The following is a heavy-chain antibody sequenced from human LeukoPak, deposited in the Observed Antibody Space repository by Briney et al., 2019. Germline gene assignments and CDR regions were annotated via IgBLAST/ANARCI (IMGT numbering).Heavy chain of an antibody. Sequence: GGSLRLSCAASGFTFSSYEMNWVRQAPGKGLEWVSDISSTSGTMYYADSVKGRFTISRDNAKNSLYLLMNSLRTEDTAVYYCAATYYYDGSGDYWGQGTLVTVSS. CDR1: GFTFSSYE. CDR3: AATYYYDGSGDY. J-gene: IGHJ4*02. CDR2: ISSTSGTM. V-gene: IGHV3-48*03. D-gene: IGHD3-22*01.